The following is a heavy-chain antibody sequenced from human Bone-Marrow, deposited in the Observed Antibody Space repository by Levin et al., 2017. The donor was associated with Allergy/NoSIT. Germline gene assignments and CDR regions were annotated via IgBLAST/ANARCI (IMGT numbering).Heavy chain of an antibody. CDR2: LDYRGSG. Sequence: PSETLSLTCSVSGDSISNYYWSWIRQPPGKGLEYIGYLDYRGSGSFNPSLKSRVTVSVDTSKNQFSLKLTSVTAADTAVYYCARAGDGSYYVGPNDFWGPGILVTVSS. V-gene: IGHV4-59*01. J-gene: IGHJ4*02. CDR1: GDSISNYY. CDR3: ARAGDGSYYVGPNDF. D-gene: IGHD2-21*02.